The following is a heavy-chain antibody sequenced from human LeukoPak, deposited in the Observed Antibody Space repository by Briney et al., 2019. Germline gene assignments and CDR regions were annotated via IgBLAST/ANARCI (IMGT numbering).Heavy chain of an antibody. CDR2: ISYDGSNK. J-gene: IGHJ4*02. V-gene: IGHV3-30-3*01. CDR3: AMPTLSYTSSSELNS. CDR1: GGTFSSYA. D-gene: IGHD6-6*01. Sequence: SCKASGGTFSSYAMHWVRQAPGKGLEWVAVISYDGSNKYYADSVKGRFTISRDNSKNTLYLQMNSQRAEDTAVYYCAMPTLSYTSSSELNSWGQGTLVTVSS.